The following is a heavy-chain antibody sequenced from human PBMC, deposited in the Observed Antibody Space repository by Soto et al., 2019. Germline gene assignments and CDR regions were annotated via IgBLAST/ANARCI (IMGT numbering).Heavy chain of an antibody. CDR1: GGSISSYY. V-gene: IGHV4-59*08. CDR3: ARQDYGDYVVYFDY. J-gene: IGHJ4*02. D-gene: IGHD4-17*01. Sequence: SSETLSLTCTVSGGSISSYYWSWIRQPPGKGLEWIGYIYYSGSTNYNPSLKSRVTISVDTSKNQFSLKLSSVTAADTAVYYCARQDYGDYVVYFDYWGQGTLVTVSS. CDR2: IYYSGST.